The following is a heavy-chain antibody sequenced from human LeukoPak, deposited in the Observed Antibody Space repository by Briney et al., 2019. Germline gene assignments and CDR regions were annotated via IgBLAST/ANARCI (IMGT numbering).Heavy chain of an antibody. V-gene: IGHV4-34*01. CDR2: INHSGST. D-gene: IGHD1-26*01. Sequence: PSETLSLTCAVYGGSFSGYYWSWIRQPPGKGLEWIGEINHSGSTNYNPSLKSRVTISVDTSKNQFSLKLSSVTAADTAVYYCARDQTHSGSYLGLDYWGQGTLVTVSS. CDR3: ARDQTHSGSYLGLDY. J-gene: IGHJ4*02. CDR1: GGSFSGYY.